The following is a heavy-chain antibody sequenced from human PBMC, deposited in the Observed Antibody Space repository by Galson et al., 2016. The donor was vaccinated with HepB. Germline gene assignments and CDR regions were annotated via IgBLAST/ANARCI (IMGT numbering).Heavy chain of an antibody. CDR2: IHSGGTT. CDR1: GGSVSTSNW. Sequence: SETLSLTCAVSGGSVSTSNWWGWVRQPPGKGLEWIGEIHSGGTTKYNPSLKSRVTISLDTAKNQFSLRLNSMTAADTAFYYCTRDGGTAWRHFDPWGQGTLVTVSS. V-gene: IGHV4-4*02. CDR3: TRDGGTAWRHFDP. J-gene: IGHJ5*02. D-gene: IGHD3-3*01.